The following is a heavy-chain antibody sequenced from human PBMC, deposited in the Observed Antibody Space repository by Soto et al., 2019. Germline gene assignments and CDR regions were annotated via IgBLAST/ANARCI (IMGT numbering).Heavy chain of an antibody. Sequence: QVQLVQSGAEVKKPGASVKVSCKASGYTFTSYGISWVRQAPGQGLEWMGWISAYNGNTNHAQKLQGRVSMTTDTSTSTAYMELRSLRSDDTAVYYCARSPRDYDFWSGYSVYYYYGMDVWGQGTTVTVSS. J-gene: IGHJ6*02. CDR3: ARSPRDYDFWSGYSVYYYYGMDV. CDR2: ISAYNGNT. V-gene: IGHV1-18*01. CDR1: GYTFTSYG. D-gene: IGHD3-3*01.